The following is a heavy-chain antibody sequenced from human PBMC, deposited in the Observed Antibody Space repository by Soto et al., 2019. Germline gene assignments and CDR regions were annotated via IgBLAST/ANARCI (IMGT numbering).Heavy chain of an antibody. Sequence: QVQLVQSGAEVKKPGSSVKVSCKASGGTFSSYAISWVRQAPGQGLEWMGGIIPIFCTANYAQKFQGRVTITADESTSTAYMELSSLRSEDTAVYYCARGPLDTAIVNYGYYYGMDVWGQGTTVTVSS. CDR1: GGTFSSYA. V-gene: IGHV1-69*01. CDR2: IIPIFCTA. J-gene: IGHJ6*02. D-gene: IGHD5-18*01. CDR3: ARGPLDTAIVNYGYYYGMDV.